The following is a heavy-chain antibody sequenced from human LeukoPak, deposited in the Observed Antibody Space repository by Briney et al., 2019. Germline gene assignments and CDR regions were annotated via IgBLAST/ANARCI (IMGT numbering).Heavy chain of an antibody. CDR2: TSGSGSDT. Sequence: GGSLRLSCVASRFSFSNYAMSWVRQAPGKGLEWVSGTSGSGSDTFYAESVKGRFTISRDNSENTLYLQMNSLRVEDTAFYYCARDLAYSRLDYWGQGMLVTVSS. J-gene: IGHJ4*02. CDR3: ARDLAYSRLDY. CDR1: RFSFSNYA. D-gene: IGHD5-18*01. V-gene: IGHV3-23*01.